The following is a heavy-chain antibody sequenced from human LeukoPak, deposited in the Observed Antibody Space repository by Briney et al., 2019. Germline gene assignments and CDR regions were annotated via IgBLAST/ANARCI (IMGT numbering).Heavy chain of an antibody. CDR3: ARYGSGSYYKWARGDY. D-gene: IGHD3-10*01. CDR1: GYTFTSYY. Sequence: ASVKVSCKASGYTFTSYYMHWVRQAPRQGLEWMGWISAYNGNTNYAQKLQGRVTMTTDTSTSTAYMELRSLRSDDTAVYYCARYGSGSYYKWARGDYWGQGTLVTVSS. V-gene: IGHV1-18*04. CDR2: ISAYNGNT. J-gene: IGHJ4*02.